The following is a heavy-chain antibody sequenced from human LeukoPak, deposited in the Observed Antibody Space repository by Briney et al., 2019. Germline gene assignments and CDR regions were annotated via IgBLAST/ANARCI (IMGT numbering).Heavy chain of an antibody. CDR1: GYTFSGYY. D-gene: IGHD6-13*01. J-gene: IGHJ4*02. V-gene: IGHV1-2*02. Sequence: GASVKVSCKASGYTFSGYYIHWVRQAPGQGLQWMEWVSPHSGGTKYAQKFEGRVTITADKSTSTAYMELSSLRSEDTAVYYCARVGSAYSSSHFDYWGQGTLVTVSS. CDR2: VSPHSGGT. CDR3: ARVGSAYSSSHFDY.